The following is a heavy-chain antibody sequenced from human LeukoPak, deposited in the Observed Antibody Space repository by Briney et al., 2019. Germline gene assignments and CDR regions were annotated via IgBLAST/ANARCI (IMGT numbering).Heavy chain of an antibody. J-gene: IGHJ5*02. CDR2: INHSGST. CDR3: ARVLTDYDFWSGFVWFDP. CDR1: GGSFSGYY. V-gene: IGHV4-34*01. D-gene: IGHD3-3*01. Sequence: SETLSLTCAVYGGSFSGYYWSWIRQPPGKGLEWIGEINHSGSTNYNPSLKSRVTISVDTSKNQFSLKLSSVTAAGTAVYYCARVLTDYDFWSGFVWFDPWGQGTLVTVSS.